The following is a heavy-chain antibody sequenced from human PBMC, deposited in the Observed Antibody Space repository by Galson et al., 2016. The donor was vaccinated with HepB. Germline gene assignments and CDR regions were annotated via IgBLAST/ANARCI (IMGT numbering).Heavy chain of an antibody. Sequence: SLRLSCAASRFTFINSWMSWVRQAPGKGLEWVANIKQDGSEKYYVDSVKGRFTISRDNAKNSLFLQMNGLRAEDTAVYYCARALSSSGWTYWYFDLWGRCTLVTVSS. CDR2: IKQDGSEK. D-gene: IGHD6-19*01. CDR3: ARALSSSGWTYWYFDL. CDR1: RFTFINSW. V-gene: IGHV3-7*03. J-gene: IGHJ2*01.